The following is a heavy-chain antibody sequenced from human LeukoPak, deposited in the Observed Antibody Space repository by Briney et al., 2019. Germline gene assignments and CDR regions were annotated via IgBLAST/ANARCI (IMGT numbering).Heavy chain of an antibody. J-gene: IGHJ4*02. CDR2: IRSKANSYAT. Sequence: GGSLRLSCAASGFTFSGSAMHWVRQASGKGLEWVGRIRSKANSYATAYAASVKGRFTISRDDSKNTAYLQMNSLKTEDTAVYYCTTGIQLWSPPFDYWGQGTLVTVSS. CDR1: GFTFSGSA. CDR3: TTGIQLWSPPFDY. D-gene: IGHD5-18*01. V-gene: IGHV3-73*01.